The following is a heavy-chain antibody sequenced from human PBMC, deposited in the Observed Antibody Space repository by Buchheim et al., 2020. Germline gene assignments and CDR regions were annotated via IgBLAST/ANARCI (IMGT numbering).Heavy chain of an antibody. D-gene: IGHD3-10*01. V-gene: IGHV3-11*06. CDR3: ARNWFGELIYYYYGMDV. CDR1: GFTFSDYY. Sequence: QVQLVESGGGLVKPGGSLRLSCAASGFTFSDYYLSWIRQAPGKGLEWVSYISSSSSYTNYADSVKGRFTISRDNAKNSLYLQMNSLRAEDTAVYYCARNWFGELIYYYYGMDVWGQGTT. CDR2: ISSSSSYT. J-gene: IGHJ6*02.